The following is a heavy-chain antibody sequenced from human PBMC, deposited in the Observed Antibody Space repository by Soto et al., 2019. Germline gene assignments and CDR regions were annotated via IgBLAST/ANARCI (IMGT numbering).Heavy chain of an antibody. J-gene: IGHJ5*02. CDR3: AKWSGFGDA. CDR2: ISNDGSIT. CDR1: GFSLGSNS. Sequence: GSLRLSCAASGFSLGSNSMAWVRQAPGERLQWISGISNDGSITFYVDSVRGRFTISRDTSRNTLYLQMDSLRVEDTALYFCAKWSGFGDAWGQGTLVTVS. V-gene: IGHV3-23*01. D-gene: IGHD3-10*01.